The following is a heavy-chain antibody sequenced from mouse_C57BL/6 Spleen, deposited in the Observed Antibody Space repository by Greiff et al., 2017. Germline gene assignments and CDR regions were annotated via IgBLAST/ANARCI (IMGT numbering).Heavy chain of an antibody. CDR3: AREAYRLRFAY. CDR1: GYTFTGYW. J-gene: IGHJ2*01. CDR2: ILPGSGGT. Sequence: QVQLKESGAELMKPGASVKLSCTATGYTFTGYWIEWVKQRPGHGLEWIGEILPGSGGTNYNEKFKGKATFTADTSSNTAYMQLSSLTTEDSAVYYCAREAYRLRFAYWGQGTTLTVSA. V-gene: IGHV1-9*01.